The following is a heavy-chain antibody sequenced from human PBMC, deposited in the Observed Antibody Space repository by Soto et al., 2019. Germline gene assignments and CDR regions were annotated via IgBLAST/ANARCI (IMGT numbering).Heavy chain of an antibody. CDR3: TRVSGDYDYIWGSYRVVWFDP. CDR1: GYTFTSYG. CDR2: ISAYNGNT. V-gene: IGHV1-18*01. Sequence: ASVKVSCKASGYTFTSYGISWVRQAPGQGLEWMGWISAYNGNTNYAQELQGRVTMTTDTSTSTAYMELRSLRSDDTAVYYCTRVSGDYDYIWGSYRVVWFDPWGQGTLVTVSS. J-gene: IGHJ5*02. D-gene: IGHD3-16*02.